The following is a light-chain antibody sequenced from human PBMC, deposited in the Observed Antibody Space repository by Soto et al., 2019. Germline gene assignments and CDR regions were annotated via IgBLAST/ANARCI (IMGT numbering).Light chain of an antibody. CDR2: EVS. J-gene: IGLJ2*01. Sequence: QSALTQPPSASGSPGQSVTISCTGTSSDVGGYNYVSWYQQHPGKAPKLVIYEVSKRPSGVPDRFSGSKSGNTASLTVSGLQAEDEADYYCSSYAGGNNVVFGGGTMLTVL. CDR1: SSDVGGYNY. CDR3: SSYAGGNNVV. V-gene: IGLV2-8*01.